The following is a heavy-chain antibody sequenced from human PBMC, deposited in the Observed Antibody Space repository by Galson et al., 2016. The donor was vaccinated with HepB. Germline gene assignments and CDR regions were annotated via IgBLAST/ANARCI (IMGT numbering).Heavy chain of an antibody. Sequence: SETLSLTCAVSGDSISSSYWWSWVRQPPGKGLEWIGEIYHSGSTNYNPSLKSRVTISVGKSKNQFSLKLSPVTAADTAVYYCAKWGGVGGAYHLDWGQGTLVTVSS. J-gene: IGHJ4*02. CDR3: AKWGGVGGAYHLD. CDR2: IYHSGST. V-gene: IGHV4-4*02. CDR1: GDSISSSYW. D-gene: IGHD3-10*01.